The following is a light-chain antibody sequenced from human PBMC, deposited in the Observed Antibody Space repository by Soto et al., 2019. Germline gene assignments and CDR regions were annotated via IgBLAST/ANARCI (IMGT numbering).Light chain of an antibody. CDR3: SSYTGSTNYV. V-gene: IGLV2-14*01. Sequence: QSALTQPASVSGSPGQSITISCTGTSSDVGIYNYVSWYQQHPGKAPKLMIYQVTNRPSGVSNRFSGSKSGNTASLTISGLQAEDEADYYGSSYTGSTNYVFGTGTKVTVL. CDR2: QVT. CDR1: SSDVGIYNY. J-gene: IGLJ1*01.